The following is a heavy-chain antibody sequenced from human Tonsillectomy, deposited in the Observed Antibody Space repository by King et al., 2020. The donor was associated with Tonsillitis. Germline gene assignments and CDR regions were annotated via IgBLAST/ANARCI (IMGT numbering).Heavy chain of an antibody. J-gene: IGHJ4*02. CDR3: ARESGGYFDY. CDR1: GGSFRDHF. V-gene: IGHV4-34*01. CDR2: IYHSGKT. D-gene: IGHD3-10*01. Sequence: VQLQQWGAGLLKPSETLSLTWAVYGGSFRDHFWGWIRQPPGKRLEWIGEIYHSGKTNYNPSLKSRVTISLDTSKNHFSLKLNSVTAADTAVYYCARESGGYFDYWGQGTLVTVSS.